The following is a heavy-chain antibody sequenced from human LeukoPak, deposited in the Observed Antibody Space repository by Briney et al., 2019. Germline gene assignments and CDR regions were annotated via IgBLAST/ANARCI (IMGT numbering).Heavy chain of an antibody. CDR1: GYTFTSYG. V-gene: IGHV1-2*02. Sequence: GASVKVSCKASGYTFTSYGISWVRQAPGQGLEWMGWINPNSGGTNYAQKFQGRVTMTRDTSISTAYMELSRLRSDDTAVYYCARGRYCSSTSCSGWFDPWGQGTLVTVSS. CDR3: ARGRYCSSTSCSGWFDP. D-gene: IGHD2-2*01. J-gene: IGHJ5*02. CDR2: INPNSGGT.